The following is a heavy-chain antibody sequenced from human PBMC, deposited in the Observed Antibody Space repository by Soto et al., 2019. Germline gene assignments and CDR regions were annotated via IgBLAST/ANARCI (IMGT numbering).Heavy chain of an antibody. Sequence: GESLKISCQASGYRFSNYWITWVRQMPGKGLEWMGTIDPNDYYSNNSPSFQGHVTISADTSINTAYLHWSSLKASDTAIYYCARRLPGPKEEYNAYYFYGLDVWGQGTTVTVSS. V-gene: IGHV5-10-1*01. J-gene: IGHJ6*02. CDR3: ARRLPGPKEEYNAYYFYGLDV. D-gene: IGHD1-1*01. CDR1: GYRFSNYW. CDR2: IDPNDYYS.